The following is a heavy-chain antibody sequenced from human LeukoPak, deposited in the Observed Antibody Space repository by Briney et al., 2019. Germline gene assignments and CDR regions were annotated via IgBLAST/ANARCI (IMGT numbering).Heavy chain of an antibody. CDR3: GKNYHYGMDV. V-gene: IGHV1-18*01. CDR2: ISTYNGDT. CDR1: GYTFTSYS. Sequence: ASVKVSCKASGYTFTSYSINWVRQAPGQGLEWMGWISTYNGDTNYAQKFQGRVTLTTDASTSTAYMKLRSLRSDDTAIYYCGKNYHYGMDVWGQGTTVTVSS. J-gene: IGHJ6*02.